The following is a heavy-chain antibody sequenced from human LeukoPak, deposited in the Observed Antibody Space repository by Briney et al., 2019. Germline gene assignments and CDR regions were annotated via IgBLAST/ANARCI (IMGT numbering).Heavy chain of an antibody. Sequence: GGSLRLSCGASGFNFSSYSMNWVRQAPGKGLEWVSYIRSSSSTIYYADSVKGRFTISRDNDKNSLYLQMNSLRDEDTAVYYCARDGIQLWTGAFDYWGQGTLVTVSS. CDR1: GFNFSSYS. V-gene: IGHV3-48*02. J-gene: IGHJ4*02. CDR3: ARDGIQLWTGAFDY. CDR2: IRSSSSTI. D-gene: IGHD5-18*01.